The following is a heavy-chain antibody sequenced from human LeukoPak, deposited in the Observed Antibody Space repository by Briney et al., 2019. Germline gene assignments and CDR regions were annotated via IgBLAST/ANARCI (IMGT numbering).Heavy chain of an antibody. CDR1: GFTFSGSA. J-gene: IGHJ6*02. Sequence: GGSLRLSCAASGFTFSGSAIHWVRQSSGKGLEWVGQIDKKDKGYATATAYAASVKGRFTISRDDSINTAYLQMKSLKTEDTAVYYCTTHGSGSYRYYYGMDVWGQGTTVTVSS. CDR2: IDKKDKGYATAT. CDR3: TTHGSGSYRYYYGMDV. V-gene: IGHV3-73*01. D-gene: IGHD3-10*01.